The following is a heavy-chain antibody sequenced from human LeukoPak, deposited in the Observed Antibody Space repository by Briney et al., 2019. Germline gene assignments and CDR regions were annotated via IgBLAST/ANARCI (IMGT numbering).Heavy chain of an antibody. J-gene: IGHJ4*02. CDR1: GFTFSSHE. Sequence: GSLRLSCAASGFTFSSHEMNWVRQAPGKGLEWVSYISISGSTIYYADSVKGRFTISRDNARNSLHLQMNSLRAEDTALYYCASGEVFGDLFDVYWGQGTLVTVSS. CDR3: ASGEVFGDLFDVY. V-gene: IGHV3-48*03. CDR2: ISISGSTI. D-gene: IGHD3-10*02.